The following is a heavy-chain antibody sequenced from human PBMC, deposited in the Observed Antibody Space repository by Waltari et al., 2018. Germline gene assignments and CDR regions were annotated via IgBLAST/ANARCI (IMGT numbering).Heavy chain of an antibody. Sequence: VQLQQWGAGLLKPSETLSLTCAVYGGGSFSDYYRIWIRQPPGKGLEWIGEINHSGSTNYNPSLKNRLTISLGTSKTQFSLKMRSVTAADTAVYYCAIADRGRSGKNASPAWGPWGQGTLVTVSS. CDR1: GGGSFSDYY. J-gene: IGHJ5*02. D-gene: IGHD1-26*01. CDR3: AIADRGRSGKNASPAWGP. CDR2: INHSGST. V-gene: IGHV4-34*01.